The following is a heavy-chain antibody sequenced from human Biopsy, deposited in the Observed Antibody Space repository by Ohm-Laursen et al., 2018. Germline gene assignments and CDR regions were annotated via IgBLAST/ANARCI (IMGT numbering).Heavy chain of an antibody. Sequence: SLRLYCAASGLSFSTYGMHWVRQAPGKGLEWVAVIWYDGSKKYYADSVKGRFTITRDNSKNTLYLQMNSLRAEDTAVYYCASDRDSSGSFRWNHWGQGTLVTVSS. CDR1: GLSFSTYG. J-gene: IGHJ5*02. CDR3: ASDRDSSGSFRWNH. V-gene: IGHV3-33*01. D-gene: IGHD6-19*01. CDR2: IWYDGSKK.